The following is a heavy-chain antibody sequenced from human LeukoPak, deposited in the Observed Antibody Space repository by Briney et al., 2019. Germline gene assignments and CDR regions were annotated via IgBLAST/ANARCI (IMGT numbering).Heavy chain of an antibody. Sequence: PSETLSLTCTVSGGSFSPYYWSWIRQTPGKGLEWIGYIYTSGTTNYNPSLKSRVTISVDTSKNQFSLNLNSVTAADTAVYYCARTPATWGQGTLVTVSS. D-gene: IGHD6-25*01. CDR3: ARTPAT. CDR2: IYTSGTT. CDR1: GGSFSPYY. V-gene: IGHV4-4*09. J-gene: IGHJ4*02.